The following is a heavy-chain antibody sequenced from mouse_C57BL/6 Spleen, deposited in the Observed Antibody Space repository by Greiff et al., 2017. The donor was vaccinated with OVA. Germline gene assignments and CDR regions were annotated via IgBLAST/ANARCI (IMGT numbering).Heavy chain of an antibody. J-gene: IGHJ2*01. V-gene: IGHV1-76*01. CDR1: GYTFTDYY. CDR3: AREQDYFDY. CDR2: IYPGSGNT. Sequence: QVQLQQSGAELVRPGASVKLSCKASGYTFTDYYINWVKQRPGQGLEWIARIYPGSGNTYYNEKFKSKATLTAEKSSSTAYMQLSSLTSEDSAVYFCAREQDYFDYWGQGTTLTVSS.